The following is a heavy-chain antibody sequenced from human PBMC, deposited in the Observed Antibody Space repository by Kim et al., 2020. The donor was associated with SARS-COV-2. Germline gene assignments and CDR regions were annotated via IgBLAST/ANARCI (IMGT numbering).Heavy chain of an antibody. CDR2: PDSGDT. V-gene: IGHV1-2*02. Sequence: PDSGDTNCAQKCQGRVTMTSDTSINTAYMELSSLRSDDTAMYYCTREDFWGQGTLVTVSS. J-gene: IGHJ4*02. CDR3: TREDF.